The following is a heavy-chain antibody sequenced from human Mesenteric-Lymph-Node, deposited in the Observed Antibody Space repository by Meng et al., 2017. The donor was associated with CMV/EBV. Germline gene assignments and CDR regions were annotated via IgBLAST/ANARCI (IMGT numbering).Heavy chain of an antibody. CDR2: ISGSNEHT. Sequence: SGYSFTSYGISWVRQAPGQGLEWMGWISGSNEHTNYAQKAQGRVTMTKDTTTDTAYMELRSLRSDDTAMYYCVRDHGLGAAGTRSDFWGQGTLVTVSS. J-gene: IGHJ4*02. V-gene: IGHV1-18*04. CDR1: GYSFTSYG. D-gene: IGHD6-13*01. CDR3: VRDHGLGAAGTRSDF.